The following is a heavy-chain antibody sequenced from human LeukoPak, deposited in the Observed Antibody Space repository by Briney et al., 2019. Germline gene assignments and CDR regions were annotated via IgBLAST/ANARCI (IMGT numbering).Heavy chain of an antibody. CDR1: GGTFSSYA. Sequence: GASVKVSCKASGGTFSSYAISWVRQAPGQGLEWMGGIIPIFGTANYAQKFQGRVTTTADKSTSTAYMELSSLRSEDTAVYYCARGRWDILVWKGFDPWGQGTLVTVSS. D-gene: IGHD3-9*01. V-gene: IGHV1-69*06. CDR3: ARGRWDILVWKGFDP. J-gene: IGHJ5*02. CDR2: IIPIFGTA.